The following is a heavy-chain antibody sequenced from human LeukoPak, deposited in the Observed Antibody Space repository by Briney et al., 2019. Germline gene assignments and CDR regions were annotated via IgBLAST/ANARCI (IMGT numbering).Heavy chain of an antibody. J-gene: IGHJ5*02. CDR1: GFTFSSYE. Sequence: GGSLRLSCAASGFTFSSYEMNWVRQASGKGLEWVGRIRSKANSYATAYAASVKGRFTISRDDSKNTAYLQMNSLKTEDTAVYYCTRAPMNWFDPWGQGTLVTVSS. V-gene: IGHV3-73*01. CDR2: IRSKANSYAT. CDR3: TRAPMNWFDP.